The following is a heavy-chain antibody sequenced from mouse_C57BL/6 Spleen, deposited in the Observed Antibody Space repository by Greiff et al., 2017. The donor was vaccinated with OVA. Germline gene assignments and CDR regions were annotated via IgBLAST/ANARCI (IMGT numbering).Heavy chain of an antibody. CDR3: ARRAYEYDVAWFAY. CDR2: INPNNGGP. V-gene: IGHV1-18*01. J-gene: IGHJ3*01. D-gene: IGHD2-4*01. Sequence: VQLQQSGPELVKPGASVKIPCKASGYTFTDYNMDWVKQSHGKSLEWIGDINPNNGGPIYNQKFKGKDTLTVDKSSSTAYMELRSLTSEDTAVYYCARRAYEYDVAWFAYWGQGTLVTVSA. CDR1: GYTFTDYN.